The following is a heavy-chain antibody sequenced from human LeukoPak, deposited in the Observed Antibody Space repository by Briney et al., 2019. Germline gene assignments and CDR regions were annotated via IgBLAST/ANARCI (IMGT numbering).Heavy chain of an antibody. V-gene: IGHV3-7*05. CDR2: IKQDGSEK. CDR3: ARSPFGGYSYGPLNY. CDR1: GFTFISYW. Sequence: GGSLRLSCAASGFTFISYWMSWVRQAPGKGLEWVANIKQDGSEKYYVDSVKGRFNISRDNAKNSLYLQMNSLRAEDTAVYYCARSPFGGYSYGPLNYWGQGTLVTVPS. J-gene: IGHJ4*02. D-gene: IGHD5-18*01.